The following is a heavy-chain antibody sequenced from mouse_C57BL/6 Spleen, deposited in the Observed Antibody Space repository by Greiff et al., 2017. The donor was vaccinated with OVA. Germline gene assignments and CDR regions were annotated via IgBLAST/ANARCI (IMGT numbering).Heavy chain of an antibody. CDR1: GYTFTSYW. CDR2: IYPSDSET. J-gene: IGHJ4*01. V-gene: IGHV1-61*01. Sequence: VQLQQPGAELVRPGSSVKLSCKASGYTFTSYWMDWVKQRPGQGLEWIGNIYPSDSETHYNQKFKDKATLTVDKSSSTDYMQLSSLTSEDTAVYYGARSTVGATDYAMDDWGQGTSVTVSS. D-gene: IGHD1-1*01. CDR3: ARSTVGATDYAMDD.